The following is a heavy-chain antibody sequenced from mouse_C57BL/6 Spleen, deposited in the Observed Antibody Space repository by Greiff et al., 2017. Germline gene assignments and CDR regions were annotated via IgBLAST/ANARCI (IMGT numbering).Heavy chain of an antibody. V-gene: IGHV1-59*01. CDR2: IDPSDSYT. CDR1: GYTFTSYW. D-gene: IGHD1-1*01. J-gene: IGHJ1*03. Sequence: QVQLQQPGAELVRPGTSVKLSCKASGYTFTSYWMHWVKQRPGQGLEWIGVIDPSDSYTNYNQKFKGKATLTVDTSSSTAYMQLSSLTSEDSAVYYCAFITTVGAAHWYFDVGGTGTTVTVSA. CDR3: AFITTVGAAHWYFDV.